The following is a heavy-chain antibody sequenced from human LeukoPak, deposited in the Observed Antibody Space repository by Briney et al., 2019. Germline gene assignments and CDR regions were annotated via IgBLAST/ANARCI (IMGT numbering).Heavy chain of an antibody. D-gene: IGHD1-7*01. Sequence: GGSLRLSRAASGFTFSSYAMSWVRQAPGKGLEWVSAISGSGGSTYYADSVKGRFTISRDNSKNTLYLQMNSLRAEDTAVYYCAKQYNWNYAGDWFDPWGQGTLVTVSS. CDR3: AKQYNWNYAGDWFDP. CDR2: ISGSGGST. CDR1: GFTFSSYA. V-gene: IGHV3-23*01. J-gene: IGHJ5*02.